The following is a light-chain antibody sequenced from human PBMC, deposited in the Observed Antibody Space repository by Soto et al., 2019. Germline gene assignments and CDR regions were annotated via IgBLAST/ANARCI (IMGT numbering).Light chain of an antibody. CDR2: SAS. CDR1: QSVSSSY. V-gene: IGKV3-20*01. Sequence: EIVLTPSPGTLSLSPGERATLSCRASQSVSSSYLAWYQQKPGQAPRLLIYSASSRATGIPDRLSGSGSGTDFTLTISRLEPEDFAVYYCQQYGSSSYTFGQGTKLEIK. J-gene: IGKJ2*01. CDR3: QQYGSSSYT.